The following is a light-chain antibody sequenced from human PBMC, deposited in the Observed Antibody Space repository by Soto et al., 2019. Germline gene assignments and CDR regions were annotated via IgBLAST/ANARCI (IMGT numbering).Light chain of an antibody. J-gene: IGKJ5*01. V-gene: IGKV1-33*01. CDR3: QQYYSYPPIT. Sequence: DIQMTQSPSSLSASVGDRFTITCQASHDIKKYLNWYQQKAHKVPKLLIHDVSTLATGVPSRFSGSGSGTDFTLTISCLQSEDFATYYCQQYYSYPPITFGQGTRLEI. CDR1: HDIKKY. CDR2: DVS.